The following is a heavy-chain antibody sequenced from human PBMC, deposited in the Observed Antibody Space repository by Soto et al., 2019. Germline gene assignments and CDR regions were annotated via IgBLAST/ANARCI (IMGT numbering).Heavy chain of an antibody. CDR1: GITFTNYW. CDR2: VESDGRGT. J-gene: IGHJ4*02. V-gene: IGHV3-74*01. CDR3: GTGCDH. Sequence: EVQLVESGGGSVQPGGSLRLSCVASGITFTNYWMHWVRQVPGKGLVWVARVESDGRGTSYADFVKGRFIISRVNAKNTLNLQSHILRVEDTAMYYCGTGCDHWGQGIPVTVSS. D-gene: IGHD6-25*01.